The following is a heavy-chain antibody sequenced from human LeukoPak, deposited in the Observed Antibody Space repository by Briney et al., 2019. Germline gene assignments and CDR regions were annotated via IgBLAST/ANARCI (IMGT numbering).Heavy chain of an antibody. J-gene: IGHJ4*02. CDR1: GLAFSSYS. Sequence: GRSLRLSCVASGLAFSSYSMHWVRQAPGKGLEWVGVISYDGSDEYYTDSVKGRFTISQDNSKNTVYLQMNSLRADDTAVYYCARDFTPEWFDIHWGQGTLVTVSS. D-gene: IGHD3-3*01. V-gene: IGHV3-30*04. CDR2: ISYDGSDE. CDR3: ARDFTPEWFDIH.